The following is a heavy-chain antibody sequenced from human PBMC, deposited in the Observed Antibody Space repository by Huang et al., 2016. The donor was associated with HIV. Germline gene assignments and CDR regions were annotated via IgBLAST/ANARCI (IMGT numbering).Heavy chain of an antibody. CDR1: GYDFGSYG. D-gene: IGHD3-22*01. Sequence: QVQLVQSGGEVKQPGASVRVSCKASGYDFGSYGMSWVRQAPGQGVEWRGWIGSDSRDTRTAQKFQGRVTMTTDRSATTTYMELRSLRYDDTAVYYCARDTYYTDIWKRNDASFLWGQGTMITVYS. CDR3: ARDTYYTDIWKRNDASFL. V-gene: IGHV1-18*01. CDR2: IGSDSRDT. J-gene: IGHJ3*01.